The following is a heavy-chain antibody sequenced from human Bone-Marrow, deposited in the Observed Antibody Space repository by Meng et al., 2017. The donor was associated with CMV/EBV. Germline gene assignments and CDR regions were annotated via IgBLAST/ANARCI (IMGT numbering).Heavy chain of an antibody. V-gene: IGHV1-2*02. Sequence: ASVKVSCKASGYTFTGYYMHWVRQAPGQGLEWMGWINPNSGGTNYAQKFQGRVTMTRNTSISTAYMELSRLRSDDTAVYYCARIMVVPSSHDAFYLYGQGTMVTVSS. CDR1: GYTFTGYY. D-gene: IGHD2-2*01. J-gene: IGHJ3*01. CDR3: ARIMVVPSSHDAFYL. CDR2: INPNSGGT.